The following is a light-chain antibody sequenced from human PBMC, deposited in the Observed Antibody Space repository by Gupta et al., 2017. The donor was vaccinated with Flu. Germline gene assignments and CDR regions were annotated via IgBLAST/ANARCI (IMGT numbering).Light chain of an antibody. V-gene: IGLV3-21*02. CDR2: DDS. CDR3: QVWDSSSDHPGYV. CDR1: NIGSKS. J-gene: IGLJ1*01. Sequence: SYVLTQPPSVSVAPGQTARTTCGRNNIGSKSVHWYQQKPGQAPGLVVYDDSDRPAGIPERFSGSNSGNTATLTISSLEAGDEADYYCQVWDSSSDHPGYVFGTGTKVTVL.